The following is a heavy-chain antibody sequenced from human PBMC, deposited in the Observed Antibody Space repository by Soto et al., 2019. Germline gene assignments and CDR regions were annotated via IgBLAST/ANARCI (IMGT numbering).Heavy chain of an antibody. CDR3: AQTYGSGSFRYYYGMDV. J-gene: IGHJ6*02. V-gene: IGHV2-5*02. CDR2: IYWDDDK. Sequence: SGPTLVNPTQTLTLTCTFSGFSLSTSGVGVGWIRQPPGKALEWLALIYWDDDKRYSPSLKSRLTITKDTSKNQVVLTMTNMDPVDTATYCCAQTYGSGSFRYYYGMDVWGQGTTVTVSS. D-gene: IGHD3-10*01. CDR1: GFSLSTSGVG.